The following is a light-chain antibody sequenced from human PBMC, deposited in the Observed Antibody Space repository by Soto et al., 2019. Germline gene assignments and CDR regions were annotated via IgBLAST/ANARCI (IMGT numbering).Light chain of an antibody. CDR2: GAS. V-gene: IGKV3-20*01. Sequence: EIVLTQSPGTLSLSPGERVTLSCRASQSVSSNYLAWYQQKPGQAPRLLIYGASSRATGIPDRFSGSGSETDFTLTISRLEPEDFAVYYCQQYGSSPLTFGGGTKVDIK. CDR3: QQYGSSPLT. CDR1: QSVSSNY. J-gene: IGKJ4*01.